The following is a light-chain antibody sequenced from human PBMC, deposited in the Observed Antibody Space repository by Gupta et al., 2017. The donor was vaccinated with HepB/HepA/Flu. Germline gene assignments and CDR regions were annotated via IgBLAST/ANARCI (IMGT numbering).Light chain of an antibody. CDR3: EQYCSSIT. J-gene: IGKJ4*01. V-gene: IGKV3-20*01. Sequence: EIVLTQSPGTLSLSPGERATLSCRASQSVSSSFLAWYQQKPGQAPRLLIYDASSSAIGIPDRFSGSGSGKDFTLTSSRRETEDFAVYYWEQYCSSITFGGGAKVGMK. CDR2: DAS. CDR1: QSVSSSF.